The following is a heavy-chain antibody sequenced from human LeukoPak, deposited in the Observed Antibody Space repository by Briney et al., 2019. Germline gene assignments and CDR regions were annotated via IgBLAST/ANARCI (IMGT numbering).Heavy chain of an antibody. Sequence: GALRLSCAASGFTFSSYWMSWVRQAPGKGLEWVANIKQDGSEKYYVDSVKGRFTISRDNAKNSLYLQMNSLRAEDTAVYYCARGSSSWPKDAFDIWGQGTMVTVSS. D-gene: IGHD6-13*01. CDR1: GFTFSSYW. CDR2: IKQDGSEK. CDR3: ARGSSSWPKDAFDI. V-gene: IGHV3-7*03. J-gene: IGHJ3*02.